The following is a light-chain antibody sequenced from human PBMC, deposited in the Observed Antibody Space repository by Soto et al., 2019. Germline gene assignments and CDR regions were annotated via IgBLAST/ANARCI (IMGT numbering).Light chain of an antibody. V-gene: IGKV1-5*01. CDR3: QHYNSYSEA. J-gene: IGKJ1*01. CDR1: QTISTW. Sequence: DIQMTQSPYTLSASVGDRVTITSRASQTISTWLAWYQHKPGKAPNLLIYDASTLKSGVPSRFSGSGSGTEFTLTISSLQPDDFATYSCQHYNSYSEAFGQGTKVDNK. CDR2: DAS.